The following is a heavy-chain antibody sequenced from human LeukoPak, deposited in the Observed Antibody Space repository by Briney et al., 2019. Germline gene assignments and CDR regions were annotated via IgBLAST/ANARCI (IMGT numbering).Heavy chain of an antibody. CDR2: IYYSGST. Sequence: PSETLSLTCTVSGGSISSSSYYWGWIRQPPGKGLEWIGSIYYSGSTYYNPSLKSRVTISVDTSKNQFSLKLSSVTAADTAVYYCARYGSGSPSSWGQGTLVTVSS. CDR1: GGSISSSSYY. V-gene: IGHV4-39*07. D-gene: IGHD3-10*01. CDR3: ARYGSGSPSS. J-gene: IGHJ5*02.